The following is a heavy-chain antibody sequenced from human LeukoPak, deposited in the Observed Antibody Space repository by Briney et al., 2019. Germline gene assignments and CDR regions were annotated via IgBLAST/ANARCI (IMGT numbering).Heavy chain of an antibody. Sequence: SETLSLTCTVSGGSISSGDYYWSWIRQPPGKGLEWIGYIYYSGSTNYNPSLKSRVTISVDTSKNQFSLKLSSVAAADTAVYYCARDNWNYGSSMDVWGQGTTVTVSS. V-gene: IGHV4-61*08. CDR1: GGSISSGDYY. CDR2: IYYSGST. J-gene: IGHJ6*02. D-gene: IGHD1-7*01. CDR3: ARDNWNYGSSMDV.